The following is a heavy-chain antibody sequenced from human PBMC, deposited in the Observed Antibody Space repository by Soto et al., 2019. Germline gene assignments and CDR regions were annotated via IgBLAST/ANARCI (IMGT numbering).Heavy chain of an antibody. J-gene: IGHJ4*02. CDR2: ISTYTGNT. CDR1: GYTFTSYA. D-gene: IGHD4-17*01. V-gene: IGHV1-18*01. Sequence: ASVKVSCKASGYTFTSYAISWVRQAPGQGLEWMGWISTYTGNTNYAQKFQGRVTMTTDTSTSTAYMELRSLTSDDTAVYYCARVTHDYGDYITSPDYWGQGTLVTVSS. CDR3: ARVTHDYGDYITSPDY.